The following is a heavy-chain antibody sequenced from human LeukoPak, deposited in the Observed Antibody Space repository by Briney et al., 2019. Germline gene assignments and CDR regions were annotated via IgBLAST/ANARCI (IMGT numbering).Heavy chain of an antibody. D-gene: IGHD3-16*02. CDR3: AKRSVWGSYRYLDY. CDR1: GFTFTKCA. CDR2: ITATGDTA. J-gene: IGHJ4*02. V-gene: IGHV3-23*01. Sequence: GGSLRLSCVASGFTFTKCAMSWIRQAPGKGLEWVAIITATGDTAYYADSVKGRFTISRDNSKNTLYLQMNSLRAEDTAVYYCAKRSVWGSYRYLDYWGQGTLVTVSS.